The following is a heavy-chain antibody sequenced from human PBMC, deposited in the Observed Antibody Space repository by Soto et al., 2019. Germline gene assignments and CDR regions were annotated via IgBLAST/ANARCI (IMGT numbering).Heavy chain of an antibody. V-gene: IGHV5-10-1*01. CDR1: GYTFTSHW. D-gene: IGHD1-26*01. CDR3: ARRSCTLLPYCGLDV. Sequence: PGESLKISCQGSGYTFTSHWINWVRQVPGKGLEWMGRIDPSDSYTKYSPSFQGHVTITSDKSTNTAYLQWSTLEASDTAMYYCARRSCTLLPYCGLDVWGQGTTVTVSS. CDR2: IDPSDSYT. J-gene: IGHJ6*02.